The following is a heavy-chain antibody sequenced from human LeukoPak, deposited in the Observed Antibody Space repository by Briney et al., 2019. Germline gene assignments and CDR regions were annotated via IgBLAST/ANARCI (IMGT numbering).Heavy chain of an antibody. D-gene: IGHD6-13*01. V-gene: IGHV3-30-3*01. J-gene: IGHJ4*02. CDR1: GFTFSSYA. CDR3: ARDPSTIAAAGTGY. CDR2: ISYDGSNK. Sequence: PGGSLRLSCAASGFTFSSYAMHWVRQAPGKGLEWVAVISYDGSNKYYADSVKGRFTISRDNSKNTLYLQMNSLRAEDTAVYYCARDPSTIAAAGTGYWGQGTLVTVSS.